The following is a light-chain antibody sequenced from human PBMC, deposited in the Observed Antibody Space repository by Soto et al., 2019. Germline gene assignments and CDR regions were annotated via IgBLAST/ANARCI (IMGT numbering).Light chain of an antibody. V-gene: IGKV3-15*01. CDR1: QSINTN. Sequence: DIVMTQSPATLSVSPGERATLSCRASQSINTNLAWYQQKPGQAPRLLIYAASTRATVIPARFSGSGSGTELTLTISGLQADDFAVYYCQQYHHWPPKVTFGPGTRVDI. CDR3: QQYHHWPPKVT. J-gene: IGKJ3*01. CDR2: AAS.